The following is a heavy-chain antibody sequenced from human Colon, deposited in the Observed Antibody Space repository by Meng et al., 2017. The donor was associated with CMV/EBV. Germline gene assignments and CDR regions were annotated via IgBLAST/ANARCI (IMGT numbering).Heavy chain of an antibody. CDR2: ISGSGERT. D-gene: IGHD5-24*01. Sequence: GESLKISCAASGFTLSHYWIGWVRQAPGKGLEWVSTISGSGERTHYAGSVKGRFTISRDNSKSTLYLQMNRLTAEDTAVYYCDGSDFWGQGTLVTVSS. V-gene: IGHV3-23*01. CDR1: GFTLSHYW. CDR3: DGSDF. J-gene: IGHJ4*02.